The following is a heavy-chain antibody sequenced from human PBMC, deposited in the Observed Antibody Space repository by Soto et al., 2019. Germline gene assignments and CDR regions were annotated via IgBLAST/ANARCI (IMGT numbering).Heavy chain of an antibody. Sequence: SEPLSLTGTVSGGSISISSYYWGWIRQPPGKGLEWIGSIYYSGSTYYNPSLKSRVTISVDTSKNQFSLKLSSVTAADTAVYYCAGGLSSSPGWFDPWGQGTLVTVSS. CDR3: AGGLSSSPGWFDP. D-gene: IGHD6-6*01. J-gene: IGHJ5*02. V-gene: IGHV4-39*01. CDR1: GGSISISSYY. CDR2: IYYSGST.